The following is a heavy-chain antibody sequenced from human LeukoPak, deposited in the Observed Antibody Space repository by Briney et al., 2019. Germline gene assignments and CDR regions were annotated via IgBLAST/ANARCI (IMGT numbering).Heavy chain of an antibody. V-gene: IGHV3-23*01. D-gene: IGHD5-18*01. CDR3: AKDWEDTAMGIHMDV. Sequence: GGTLRLSCAASGFTLSNYAMNWVRQAPGKGLEWVSSINGSGDKTYYADSVKGRFTISRDNSKNTLYLQMNSLRAEDTAVYYCAKDWEDTAMGIHMDVWGKGTTVTISS. J-gene: IGHJ6*03. CDR1: GFTLSNYA. CDR2: INGSGDKT.